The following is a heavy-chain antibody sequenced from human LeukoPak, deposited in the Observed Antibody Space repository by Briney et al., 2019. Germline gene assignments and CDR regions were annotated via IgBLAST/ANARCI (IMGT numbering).Heavy chain of an antibody. CDR1: GFTFSGSW. Sequence: GGSLRLSCAASGFTFSGSWMSWVRQAPGKGLEWVANINQDGSAKNYLDSVKGRFTISIDRGKNSLYLQMNSLRDEDTAVYYCARELSWSGRDYWGQGTLVTVPS. V-gene: IGHV3-7*01. CDR2: INQDGSAK. D-gene: IGHD3-3*01. J-gene: IGHJ4*02. CDR3: ARELSWSGRDY.